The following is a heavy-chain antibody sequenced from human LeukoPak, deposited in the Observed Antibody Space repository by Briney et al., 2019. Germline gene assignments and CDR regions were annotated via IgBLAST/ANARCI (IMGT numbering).Heavy chain of an antibody. V-gene: IGHV3-30-3*01. CDR1: GFTFSSYA. Sequence: GGSLRLSCAASGFTFSSYAMHWVRQAPGKGLEWVAVISYDRSNKYYADSVKGRFTISRDNSKNTLYLQMNSLRAEDTAVYYCARGGEGYSYGLSDYWGQGTLVTVSS. CDR2: ISYDRSNK. CDR3: ARGGEGYSYGLSDY. D-gene: IGHD5-18*01. J-gene: IGHJ4*02.